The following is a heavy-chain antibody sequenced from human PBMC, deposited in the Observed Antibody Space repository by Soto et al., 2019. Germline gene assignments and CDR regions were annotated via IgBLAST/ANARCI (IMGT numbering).Heavy chain of an antibody. J-gene: IGHJ4*02. CDR1: GFPFTSYG. Sequence: QVQLVESGGGVVQPGRSLRLSCAASGFPFTSYGMHWVREGPDKGLEWVAIISYDGSDKYYADSVKGRFTISRDNSKDTLYLQMNSLGPEDTALYYCVGGQYYFDYRGPGTLVIVSS. D-gene: IGHD3-10*01. CDR2: ISYDGSDK. CDR3: VGGQYYFDY. V-gene: IGHV3-30*03.